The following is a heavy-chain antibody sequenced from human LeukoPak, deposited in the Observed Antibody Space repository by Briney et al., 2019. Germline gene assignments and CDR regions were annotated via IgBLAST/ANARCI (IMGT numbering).Heavy chain of an antibody. Sequence: GGSLRLSCAASGCTFSSYAMSWVRQAPGKGLEWVSAISGSGGSTYYADSVKGRFTTSRDNSKNPVYLQMNSLGAEDTAVYYCAKDLSYDFWSGPEYFQHWGRGTLVSVSS. V-gene: IGHV3-23*01. CDR2: ISGSGGST. CDR3: AKDLSYDFWSGPEYFQH. J-gene: IGHJ1*01. D-gene: IGHD3-3*01. CDR1: GCTFSSYA.